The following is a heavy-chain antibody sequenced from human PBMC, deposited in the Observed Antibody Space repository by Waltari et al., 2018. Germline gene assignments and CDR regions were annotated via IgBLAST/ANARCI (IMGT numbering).Heavy chain of an antibody. CDR3: ATKPPDVTGTFYY. V-gene: IGHV1-69*12. Sequence: QVQLVQSGAEVKKPGSSVKVSCKASGGTFSSYAISWVRQAPGQVLEWMGWIIPIFGTANYAQKFQGRVTITADESTSTAYMELSSLRSEDTAVYYCATKPPDVTGTFYYWGQGTLVTVSS. CDR2: IIPIFGTA. D-gene: IGHD1-7*01. J-gene: IGHJ4*02. CDR1: GGTFSSYA.